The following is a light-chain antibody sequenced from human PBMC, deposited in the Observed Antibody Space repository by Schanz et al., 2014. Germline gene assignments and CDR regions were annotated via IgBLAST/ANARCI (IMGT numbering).Light chain of an antibody. J-gene: IGLJ3*02. Sequence: QSVLTQPASVSGSPGQSITISCTGTSSDVGGYNYVSWYQQHPGKGPKVMIYEVTKRPSGVPDRFSGSKSGNTASLTISGLQAEDEADYYCAAWDDTLNNWLFGGGTKLTVL. CDR3: AAWDDTLNNWL. CDR2: EVT. CDR1: SSDVGGYNY. V-gene: IGLV2-14*01.